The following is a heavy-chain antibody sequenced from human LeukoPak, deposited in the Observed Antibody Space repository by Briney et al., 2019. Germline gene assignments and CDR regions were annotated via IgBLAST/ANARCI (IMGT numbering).Heavy chain of an antibody. CDR3: APLVTTEGLFDY. J-gene: IGHJ4*02. CDR1: GFTFSDAW. CDR2: IKSKIEGETT. Sequence: MTGGSLRLSCAASGFTFSDAWMTWVRQAPGTGLEWVGRIKSKIEGETTDYAAPVKGRFTISRDDSENTLYLQMNSLKTEDTAVYYCAPLVTTEGLFDYWGQGTLVTVSS. V-gene: IGHV3-15*01. D-gene: IGHD4-17*01.